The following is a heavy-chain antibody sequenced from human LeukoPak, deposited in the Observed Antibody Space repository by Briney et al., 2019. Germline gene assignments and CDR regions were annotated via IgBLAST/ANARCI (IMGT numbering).Heavy chain of an antibody. D-gene: IGHD3-22*01. CDR2: ISSSGSTI. J-gene: IGHJ4*02. V-gene: IGHV3-11*01. CDR3: ARDLRMDSSGYIPPYYFDY. CDR1: GFTFSDYY. Sequence: GGSLRLSCAASGFTFSDYYMSWIRQAPGKGLEWVSYISSSGSTIYYADSVKGRFTISRDNAKNSLYLQMNSLRAEDTAVYYCARDLRMDSSGYIPPYYFDYWGQGTLVTVSS.